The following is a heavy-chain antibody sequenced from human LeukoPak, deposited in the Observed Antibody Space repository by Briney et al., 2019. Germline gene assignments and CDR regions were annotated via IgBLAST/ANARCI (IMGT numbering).Heavy chain of an antibody. CDR3: AKGAYRPPDY. D-gene: IGHD1-14*01. CDR1: GFTFSSYS. CDR2: ISSSSSYI. Sequence: GGSLRLSCAASGFTFSSYSVNWVRQAPGKVLEWVSSISSSSSYIYYADSVKGRFTICRDNSKNTLYLQMHRLRAEDTAVYYCAKGAYRPPDYWGQGTLVTVSS. J-gene: IGHJ4*02. V-gene: IGHV3-21*04.